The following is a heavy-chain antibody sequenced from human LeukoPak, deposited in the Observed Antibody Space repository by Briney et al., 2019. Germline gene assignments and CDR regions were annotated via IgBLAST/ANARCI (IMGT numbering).Heavy chain of an antibody. CDR2: IYYSGST. Sequence: PSETLSLTCTVSGGSISSYYWSWIRQPPGKGLEWIGYIYYSGSTNYNPSLKSRVTISVDTSKNQFSLKLSSVTAADTAVYYCARDGYSYGYGAFDIWGRGTMVTVSS. CDR1: GGSISSYY. CDR3: ARDGYSYGYGAFDI. V-gene: IGHV4-59*01. D-gene: IGHD5-18*01. J-gene: IGHJ3*02.